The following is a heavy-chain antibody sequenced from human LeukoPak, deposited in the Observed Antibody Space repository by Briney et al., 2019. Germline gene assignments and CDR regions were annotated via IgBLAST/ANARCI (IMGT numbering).Heavy chain of an antibody. Sequence: SETLSLTCAVYGGSFSGHYWSWIRQPPGKGLEWIGEINHSGSTNYNPSLKSRVSISVDTSKNQFSLKVSSVTAADTAVYYCASGMTPFQEWGQGTLVIVSS. CDR2: INHSGST. CDR1: GGSFSGHY. D-gene: IGHD2-15*01. CDR3: ASGMTPFQE. V-gene: IGHV4-34*01. J-gene: IGHJ1*01.